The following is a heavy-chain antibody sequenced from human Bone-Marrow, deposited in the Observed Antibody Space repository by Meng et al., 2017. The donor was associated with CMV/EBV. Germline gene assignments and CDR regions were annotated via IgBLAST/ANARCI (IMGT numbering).Heavy chain of an antibody. J-gene: IGHJ3*02. CDR3: ARLCSTSCYTDAFDI. Sequence: GGSLRLSCAASGFTFSSYEMNWVRQAPGKGLEWVSYISSSGSTIYYADSVKGRFTISRDNAKNSLYLKMNSLRAEDTAVYYCARLCSTSCYTDAFDIWGQGTMVTVSS. D-gene: IGHD2-2*02. V-gene: IGHV3-48*03. CDR2: ISSSGSTI. CDR1: GFTFSSYE.